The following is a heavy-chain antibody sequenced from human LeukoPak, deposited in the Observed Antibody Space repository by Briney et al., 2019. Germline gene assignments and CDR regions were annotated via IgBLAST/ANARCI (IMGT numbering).Heavy chain of an antibody. V-gene: IGHV3-21*01. CDR1: GFTFSSYS. CDR2: ISSSSSYI. CDR3: VRAVATQDYYYYYGMDV. Sequence: GGSLRLSCAASGFTFSSYSMNWVRQAPGKGLEWVSSISSSSSYIYYADSVKGRFTISRDNAKNSLYLQMNSLRAEDTAVYYCVRAVATQDYYYYYGMDVWGQGTTVTVSS. J-gene: IGHJ6*02. D-gene: IGHD5-12*01.